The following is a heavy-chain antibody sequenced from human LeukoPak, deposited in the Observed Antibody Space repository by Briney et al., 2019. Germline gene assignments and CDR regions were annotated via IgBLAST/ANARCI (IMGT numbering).Heavy chain of an antibody. CDR1: GFTFSNYW. J-gene: IGHJ4*02. V-gene: IGHV3-74*01. Sequence: GGSLRLSCAASGFTFSNYWMHWVRQAPGKGLVWVSRINSDGSNTKYADSVKGRFTISRDNAKKTLYLQMHSLTAEDTAMYYCAKLPPGLVRGYYFDYWGQGTLVTVSS. D-gene: IGHD3/OR15-3a*01. CDR2: INSDGSNT. CDR3: AKLPPGLVRGYYFDY.